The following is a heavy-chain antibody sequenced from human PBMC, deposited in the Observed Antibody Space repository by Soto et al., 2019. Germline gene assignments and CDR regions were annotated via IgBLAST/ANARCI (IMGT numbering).Heavy chain of an antibody. CDR3: GLLVALSTISYYFDY. CDR1: GGSVSSSSYY. V-gene: IGHV4-39*01. Sequence: SETLSLTWTVSGGSVSSSSYYWGWVRQPPGKGLEWIGRVYYSGSTYYNPSLETRVTISVDKYKNQFSLQLVSLSAADTVVYYFGLLVALSTISYYFDYWGQVALVTVS. D-gene: IGHD2-8*02. CDR2: VYYSGST. J-gene: IGHJ4*02.